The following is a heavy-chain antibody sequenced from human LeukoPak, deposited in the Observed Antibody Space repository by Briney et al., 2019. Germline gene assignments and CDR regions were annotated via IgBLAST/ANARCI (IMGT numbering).Heavy chain of an antibody. CDR2: INPNSGGT. J-gene: IGHJ3*02. D-gene: IGHD3-3*01. V-gene: IGHV1-2*04. CDR1: GYTFTGYY. Sequence: GASVKVSCKASGYTFTGYYMHWVRQAPGQGLEWMGWINPNSGGTNYAQKFQGWVTMTRDTSISTAYMELSRLRSDDTAVYYCAREWEGITIFGVARAHAFDIWGQGTMVTVSS. CDR3: AREWEGITIFGVARAHAFDI.